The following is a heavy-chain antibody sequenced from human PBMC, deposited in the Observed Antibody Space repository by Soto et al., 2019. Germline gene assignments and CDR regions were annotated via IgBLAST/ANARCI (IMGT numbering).Heavy chain of an antibody. CDR3: ARDSAGYCSGGSCYRLEYSGYDLWST. Sequence: GGSLRLSCAASGFTFSDYYMSWIRQAPGKGLEWVSYISSSGSTIYYADSVKGRFTISRDNAKNSLYLQMNSLRAEDTAVYYCARDSAGYCSGGSCYRLEYSGYDLWSTGGQGTLVTV. D-gene: IGHD2-15*01. J-gene: IGHJ4*02. V-gene: IGHV3-11*01. CDR1: GFTFSDYY. CDR2: ISSSGSTI.